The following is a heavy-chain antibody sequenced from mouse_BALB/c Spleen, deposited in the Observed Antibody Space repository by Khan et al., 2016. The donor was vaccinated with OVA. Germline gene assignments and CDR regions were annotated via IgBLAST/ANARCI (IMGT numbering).Heavy chain of an antibody. V-gene: IGHV3-2*02. CDR1: GYSITSDYA. J-gene: IGHJ3*01. CDR2: ISYSGST. Sequence: EVQLQESGPGLVKPSQSLSLTCTVTGYSITSDYAWNWIRQFPGNKLEWMGYISYSGSTSYTQSLKSRISVTRDTSKNQFFLQLNSVTSEDTATYYCVRGRAYWGQGTLVTVSA. D-gene: IGHD3-3*01. CDR3: VRGRAY.